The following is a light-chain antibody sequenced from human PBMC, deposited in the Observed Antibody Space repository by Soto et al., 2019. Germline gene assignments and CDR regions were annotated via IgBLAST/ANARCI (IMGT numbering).Light chain of an antibody. Sequence: EIVLTQSPGTLSLSAGERVTLSCRASQSVSSRHLAWYQQKPGQAPRLLIFDASSRATGIPDRFSGSGSGTDFTLTISRLEPEDFAVYYCQQYGSSPYTFGQGTKLEIK. CDR3: QQYGSSPYT. J-gene: IGKJ2*01. V-gene: IGKV3-20*01. CDR2: DAS. CDR1: QSVSSRH.